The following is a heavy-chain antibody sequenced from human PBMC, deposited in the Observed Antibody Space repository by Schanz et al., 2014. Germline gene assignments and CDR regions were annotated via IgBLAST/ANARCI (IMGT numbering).Heavy chain of an antibody. J-gene: IGHJ4*02. CDR3: ARDRDQWDGNYLDY. Sequence: QVQLVQSGAEVKKPGASVKVSCKASTYTFSTYYIHWVRQAPGQGLEWMGVINPSGGSTNYAQKFQGRVTMTTDTSTSTVYMELRSLTSDDSAVYYCARDRDQWDGNYLDYWGQGTLVTVSS. CDR1: TYTFSTYY. CDR2: INPSGGST. V-gene: IGHV1-46*01. D-gene: IGHD1-26*01.